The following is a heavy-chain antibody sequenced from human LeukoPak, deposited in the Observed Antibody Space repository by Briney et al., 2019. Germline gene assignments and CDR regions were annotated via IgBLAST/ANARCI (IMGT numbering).Heavy chain of an antibody. CDR2: TYPGDSDT. Sequence: GGSLKISCKASGYSFTNYWIGWVRQMPGKGLEWMGITYPGDSDTKYSPSFQGQVTISADKSINTAYLQWSSLRASDTAMYYCARQGTIVAGTLGTTFDYWGQGTLLTVSS. J-gene: IGHJ4*02. CDR3: ARQGTIVAGTLGTTFDY. V-gene: IGHV5-51*01. CDR1: GYSFTNYW. D-gene: IGHD5-12*01.